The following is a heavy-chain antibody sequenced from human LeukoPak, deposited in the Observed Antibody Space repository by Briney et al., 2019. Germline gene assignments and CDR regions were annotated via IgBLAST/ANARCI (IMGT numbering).Heavy chain of an antibody. J-gene: IGHJ4*02. CDR3: AKSRGIYDNSGWRTFDY. D-gene: IGHD3-22*01. CDR2: ISWNSGSI. Sequence: PGRSLRLSCAASGFTFDDYAMHWVRQAPGKGLEWVSGISWNSGSIGYADSVKGRFTISRDNAKNSLYLQMNSLRAEGTAIYYCAKSRGIYDNSGWRTFDYWGQGTLVTVSP. V-gene: IGHV3-9*01. CDR1: GFTFDDYA.